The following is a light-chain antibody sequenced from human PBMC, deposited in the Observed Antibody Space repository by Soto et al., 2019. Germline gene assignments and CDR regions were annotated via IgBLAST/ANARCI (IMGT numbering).Light chain of an antibody. CDR2: GAP. J-gene: IGKJ1*01. Sequence: EVVMTQSPATLSVSPGERATLSCRASESVSGNLAWSQQTPGQAPRLIIFGAPTRAIGIPARFRGSGSGTQFTLTISSLQYEDCAVYYCQQYNNWNRTFGQGTKVEIK. CDR3: QQYNNWNRT. V-gene: IGKV3-15*01. CDR1: ESVSGN.